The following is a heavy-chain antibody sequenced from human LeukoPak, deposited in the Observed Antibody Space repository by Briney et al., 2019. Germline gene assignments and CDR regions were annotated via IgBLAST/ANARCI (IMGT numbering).Heavy chain of an antibody. Sequence: GGSLRLSCAASGFTFSSYAMHWVRQAPGKGLEWVAVISYDGSNKYYADSVKGRFTISRDNSKNTLYLQMNSLRAEDTAVYYCASDWDVAATAGYFFDYWGQGTLVTVSS. CDR2: ISYDGSNK. V-gene: IGHV3-30*04. J-gene: IGHJ4*02. D-gene: IGHD1-26*01. CDR1: GFTFSSYA. CDR3: ASDWDVAATAGYFFDY.